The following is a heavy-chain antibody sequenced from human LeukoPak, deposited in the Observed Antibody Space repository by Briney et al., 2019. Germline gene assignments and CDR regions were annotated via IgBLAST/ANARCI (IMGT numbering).Heavy chain of an antibody. D-gene: IGHD6-19*01. J-gene: IGHJ5*02. Sequence: PGGSLRLSCAASGFTFSSYEMNWVRQAPGKGLEWVSYISSSGSTIYYADSVKGRFTISRDNAKNSLYLQMNSLRAEDTAVYYCARHSSGWYNNWFDPWGQGTLVTVSS. V-gene: IGHV3-48*03. CDR1: GFTFSSYE. CDR2: ISSSGSTI. CDR3: ARHSSGWYNNWFDP.